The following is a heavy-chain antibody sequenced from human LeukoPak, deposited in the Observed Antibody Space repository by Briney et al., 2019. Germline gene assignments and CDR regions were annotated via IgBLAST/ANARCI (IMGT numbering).Heavy chain of an antibody. CDR1: GFTFSSYG. CDR2: IRQDGGET. J-gene: IGHJ6*04. CDR3: AELGITMIGGV. V-gene: IGHV3-7*01. Sequence: GGSLRLSCAASGFTFSSYGMHWVRQAPGKGLEWVANIRQDGGETYYVDSVKGRFTISRDNAKNSLYLQMNSLRAEDTAVYYCAELGITMIGGVWGKGTTVTISS. D-gene: IGHD3-10*02.